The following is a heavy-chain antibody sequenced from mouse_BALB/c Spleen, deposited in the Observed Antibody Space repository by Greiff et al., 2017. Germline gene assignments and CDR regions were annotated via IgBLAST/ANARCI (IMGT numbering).Heavy chain of an antibody. J-gene: IGHJ2*01. V-gene: IGHV1-80*01. CDR3: AREGTYGNFDY. CDR1: GYAFSSYW. D-gene: IGHD2-1*01. CDR2: IYPGDGDT. Sequence: QVQLKQSGAELVRPGSSVKISCKASGYAFSSYWMNWVKQRPGQGLEWIGQIYPGDGDTNYNGKFKGKATLTADKSSSTAYMQLSSLTSEDSAVYFCAREGTYGNFDYWGQGTTLTVSS.